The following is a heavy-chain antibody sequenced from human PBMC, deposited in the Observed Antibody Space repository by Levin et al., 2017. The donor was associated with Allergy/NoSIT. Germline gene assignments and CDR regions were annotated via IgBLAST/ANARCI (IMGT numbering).Heavy chain of an antibody. Sequence: SETLSLTCTVSGAAVSTDNSLYWTWIRQPPGKGLEWIGSYYDSGTIKYNPSLMNRVTISVDTPKNQFSLKVRSVTATDMATYYCARLTTGTRGLNWFDPWGQGTLVTVSS. CDR1: GAAVSTDNSLY. J-gene: IGHJ5*02. CDR3: ARLTTGTRGLNWFDP. V-gene: IGHV4-61*01. D-gene: IGHD1-1*01. CDR2: YYDSGTI.